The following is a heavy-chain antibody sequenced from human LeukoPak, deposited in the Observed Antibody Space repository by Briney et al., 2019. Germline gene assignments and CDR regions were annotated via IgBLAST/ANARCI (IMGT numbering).Heavy chain of an antibody. V-gene: IGHV3-48*03. CDR3: ARSAQNSYYYYMDV. J-gene: IGHJ6*03. CDR2: ITSSGSDK. CDR1: GFSFNTYE. Sequence: PGESLRLSCVVSGFSFNTYEMNWVRQSPGKGLDWISYITSSGSDKFYADSVKGRFTISRDNAKNSLWLQMHSLRVDDTAVYYCARSAQNSYYYYMDVWGIGTTVTVSS.